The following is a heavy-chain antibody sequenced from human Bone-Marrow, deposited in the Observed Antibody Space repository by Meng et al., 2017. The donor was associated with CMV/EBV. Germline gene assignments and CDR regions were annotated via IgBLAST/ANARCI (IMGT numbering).Heavy chain of an antibody. CDR2: IGTTDDT. CDR1: GFTFNTYD. V-gene: IGHV3-13*01. Sequence: GESLKISCAASGFTFNTYDMHWVRQTTGEGLEWVSAIGTTDDTYYPASVKGRFTISRDNAKNPLYLQMNSLRAGDTAVYYCARGGSNSLIDYWGQGTLVTVSS. J-gene: IGHJ4*02. CDR3: ARGGSNSLIDY. D-gene: IGHD6-13*01.